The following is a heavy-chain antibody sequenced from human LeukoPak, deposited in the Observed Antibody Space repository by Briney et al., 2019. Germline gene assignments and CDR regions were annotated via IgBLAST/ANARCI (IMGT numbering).Heavy chain of an antibody. V-gene: IGHV4-39*01. D-gene: IGHD3-22*01. CDR2: IYYSGRT. Sequence: PSETLSLTCTIFGDSVSRSDSYWDWIRQPPGKGLEWIGTIYYSGRTYYSPSLKSRVTLSIDMSNYQFSLILSSVAAADTALYFCARRRYYDSSGYLEWGQGTLVTVSS. CDR3: ARRRYYDSSGYLE. CDR1: GDSVSRSDSY. J-gene: IGHJ1*01.